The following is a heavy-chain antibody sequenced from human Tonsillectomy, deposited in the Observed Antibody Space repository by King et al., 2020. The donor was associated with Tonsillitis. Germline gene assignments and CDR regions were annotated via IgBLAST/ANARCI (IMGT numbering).Heavy chain of an antibody. CDR2: ISSSSSYI. D-gene: IGHD3-10*01. J-gene: IGHJ5*02. CDR1: GFTFSSYS. V-gene: IGHV3-21*01. Sequence: VQLVESGGGLVKPGGSLRLSCAASGFTFSSYSMNCVRQAPGKGLEWVSSISSSSSYIYYADSGKGRFTISRDNAKNSLYLQMNSLRAEDTAVYYCARGPLPIRSWFDPWGQGPLVTVSS. CDR3: ARGPLPIRSWFDP.